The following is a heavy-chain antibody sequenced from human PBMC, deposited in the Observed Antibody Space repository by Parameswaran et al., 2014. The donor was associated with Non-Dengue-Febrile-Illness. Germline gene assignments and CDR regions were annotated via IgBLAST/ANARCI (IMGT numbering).Heavy chain of an antibody. Sequence: ARWIRQPPGKALEWLALIDWDDDKYYSTSLKTRLTISKDTSKNQVVLTMTNMDPVDTATYYCARIKCGSYDAFDIWGQGTMVTVSS. CDR3: ARIKCGSYDAFDI. D-gene: IGHD1-26*01. J-gene: IGHJ3*02. V-gene: IGHV2-70*01. CDR2: IDWDDDK.